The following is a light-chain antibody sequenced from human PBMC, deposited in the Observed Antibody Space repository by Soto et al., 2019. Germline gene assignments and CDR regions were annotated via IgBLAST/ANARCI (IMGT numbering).Light chain of an antibody. CDR2: RAS. CDR1: HYVYSN. J-gene: IGKJ1*01. V-gene: IGKV3-15*01. Sequence: EIVLTQSPATLSVSPGERATLSCTASHYVYSNVARFQQRPGQAPRLLIYRASTEATGTPARFSSSVSGTEFTITITRLQSEDYAVYDSQQYHNLWTFGQGTEVEIK. CDR3: QQYHNLWT.